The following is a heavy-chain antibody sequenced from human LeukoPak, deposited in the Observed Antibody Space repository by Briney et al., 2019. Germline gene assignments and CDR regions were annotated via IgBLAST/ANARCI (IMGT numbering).Heavy chain of an antibody. CDR3: TRIHYYDSSGYYWNAFDI. CDR2: IRGKANSYAT. D-gene: IGHD3-22*01. Sequence: GGSLKLSCAASGFTFSGSAMHWVRQASGKGLEWVGRIRGKANSYATAYAASVKGRFTISRDDSKNTAYLQMNSLKTEDTAVYYCTRIHYYDSSGYYWNAFDIWGQGTMVTVSS. J-gene: IGHJ3*02. V-gene: IGHV3-73*01. CDR1: GFTFSGSA.